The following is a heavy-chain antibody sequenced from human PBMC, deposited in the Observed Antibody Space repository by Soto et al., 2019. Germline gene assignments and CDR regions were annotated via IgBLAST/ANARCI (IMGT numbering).Heavy chain of an antibody. CDR2: IRYSGST. CDR1: GGSITSDD. J-gene: IGHJ6*02. V-gene: IGHV4-59*01. Sequence: SETLSLTCTVSGGSITSDDWSWIRQRPGTGLEWIGYIRYSGSTNYSPSLKGRVAISVDTSKSPFSLKLSSVTPADTAVYYCAREDFFDAMDVWGQGTTVTVSS. CDR3: AREDFFDAMDV.